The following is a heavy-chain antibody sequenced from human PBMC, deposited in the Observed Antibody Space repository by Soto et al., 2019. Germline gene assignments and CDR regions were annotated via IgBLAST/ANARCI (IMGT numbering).Heavy chain of an antibody. CDR3: AKSRSSSWGPHLWY. D-gene: IGHD6-13*01. Sequence: GGSLRLSCAASGFTFSSYAMSWVRQAPGKGLEWVSAISGSGGSTYYADSVKGRFTISRDNSKNTLYLQMNSLRAEDTAVYYCAKSRSSSWGPHLWYWGQGTLVTVSS. CDR2: ISGSGGST. CDR1: GFTFSSYA. V-gene: IGHV3-23*01. J-gene: IGHJ4*02.